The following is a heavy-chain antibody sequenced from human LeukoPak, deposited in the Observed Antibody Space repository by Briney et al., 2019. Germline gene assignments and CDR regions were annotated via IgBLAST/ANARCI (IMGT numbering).Heavy chain of an antibody. CDR1: GVSISSYY. D-gene: IGHD6-13*01. CDR3: ARGSVGSSSPWFDP. Sequence: PSETLSLTCTVSGVSISSYYWSWIRRPAGKGLEWIGRIYTSGSTNYNPSLKSRVTMSVDTSKNQFSLKLSSVTAADTAVYYCARGSVGSSSPWFDPWGQGTLVTVSS. J-gene: IGHJ5*02. CDR2: IYTSGST. V-gene: IGHV4-4*07.